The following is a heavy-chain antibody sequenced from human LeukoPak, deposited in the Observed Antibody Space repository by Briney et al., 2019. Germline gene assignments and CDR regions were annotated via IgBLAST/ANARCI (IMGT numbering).Heavy chain of an antibody. J-gene: IGHJ4*02. CDR1: GFTFSSYA. CDR3: AKGGCSGGSCYWEVSCFDY. D-gene: IGHD2-15*01. CDR2: ISGSGGST. Sequence: GGSLRLSCAASGFTFSSYAMSWVRQAPGKGLEWVSAISGSGGSTYYADSVKGRFTISRDNSKNTLYLQMNSLRAEDTAVYYCAKGGCSGGSCYWEVSCFDYGAREPWSPSPQ. V-gene: IGHV3-23*01.